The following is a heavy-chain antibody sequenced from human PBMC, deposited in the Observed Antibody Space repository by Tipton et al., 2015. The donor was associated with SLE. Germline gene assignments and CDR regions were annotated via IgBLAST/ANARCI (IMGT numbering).Heavy chain of an antibody. D-gene: IGHD2-15*01. CDR3: ARIGGYCSGGACWTFDY. Sequence: TLSLTCTVSGGSISGHYWSWIRQPPGKGLEWIGYIYYSGSTNYNPSLKSRVTISVDTSNNQFSLKLNSVTAADTAVYYCARIGGYCSGGACWTFDYWGQGTLATVSS. CDR2: IYYSGST. CDR1: GGSISGHY. J-gene: IGHJ4*02. V-gene: IGHV4-59*11.